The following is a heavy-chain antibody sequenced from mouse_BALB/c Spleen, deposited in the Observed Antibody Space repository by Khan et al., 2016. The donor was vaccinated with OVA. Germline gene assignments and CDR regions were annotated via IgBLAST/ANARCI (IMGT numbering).Heavy chain of an antibody. CDR2: ISYSGNT. V-gene: IGHV3-2*02. J-gene: IGHJ2*01. CDR1: GYSITSDYA. CDR3: ARVYGGDFDY. D-gene: IGHD1-1*01. Sequence: QLEESGPGLVKPSQSLSLTCTVTGYSITSDYAWNWIRQFPGNKLEWMGFISYSGNTNYNPSLKSRISITRYTSKNQFFLQLNSVTTEDTATYYCARVYGGDFDYWGQGTTLTVSS.